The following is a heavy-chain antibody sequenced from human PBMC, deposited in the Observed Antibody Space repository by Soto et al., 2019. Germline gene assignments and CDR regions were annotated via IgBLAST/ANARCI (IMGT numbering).Heavy chain of an antibody. J-gene: IGHJ4*02. D-gene: IGHD6-19*01. CDR1: GFMFDSYA. CDR2: ISPGGDRI. Sequence: EVQLVESGGGLVQPGGSLRLSCVASGFMFDSYAMNWVRQAPGKGLEWVSYISPGGDRIYYAESLKGRITISRDNARNSLSLQMNILRDEDTAVYYCTKSADSAGWGGDFWGQGTLVTVSS. V-gene: IGHV3-48*02. CDR3: TKSADSAGWGGDF.